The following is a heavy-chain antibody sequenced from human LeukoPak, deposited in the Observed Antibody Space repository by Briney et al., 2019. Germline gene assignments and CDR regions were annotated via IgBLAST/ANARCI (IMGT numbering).Heavy chain of an antibody. Sequence: GGSLRLSCAASEFTFSSYWMTWVHQAPGKGLEWVANVKQDGFERHYVDSVRGRFTISRDNAKNSLYLQMNSLRAEDTAVYYCARDRGGYGSGNYFDYWGQGTLVTVSS. V-gene: IGHV3-7*01. J-gene: IGHJ4*02. CDR2: VKQDGFER. CDR1: EFTFSSYW. CDR3: ARDRGGYGSGNYFDY. D-gene: IGHD3-10*01.